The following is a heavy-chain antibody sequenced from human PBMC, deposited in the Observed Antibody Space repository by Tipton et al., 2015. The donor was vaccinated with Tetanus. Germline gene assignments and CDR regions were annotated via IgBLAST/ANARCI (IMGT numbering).Heavy chain of an antibody. CDR3: ARGQRTQSYYYYGMDV. CDR2: IYYSGST. V-gene: IGHV4-59*01. CDR1: GGSISSYY. J-gene: IGHJ6*02. Sequence: LRLSCTVSGGSISSYYWSWIRQPPGKGLEWIGYIYYSGSTNYNPSLKSRVTISVDTSKNQFSLKLSSVTAADTAVYYCARGQRTQSYYYYGMDVWGQGTTVTVSS.